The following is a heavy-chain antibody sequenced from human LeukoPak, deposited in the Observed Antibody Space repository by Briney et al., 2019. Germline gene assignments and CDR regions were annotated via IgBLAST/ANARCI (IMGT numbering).Heavy chain of an antibody. CDR3: ARVRYSHFDP. J-gene: IGHJ5*02. D-gene: IGHD3-9*01. CDR2: IYTSGNT. V-gene: IGHV4-61*02. Sequence: PSETLSLTCTVSGGSISRGSNYWSWIRQPAGKGLEWIGRIYTSGNTNYNPSLKSRVTISVDTSKNQFSLKLSSVTAADTAVYYCARVRYSHFDPWGQGTLVTVSS. CDR1: GGSISRGSNY.